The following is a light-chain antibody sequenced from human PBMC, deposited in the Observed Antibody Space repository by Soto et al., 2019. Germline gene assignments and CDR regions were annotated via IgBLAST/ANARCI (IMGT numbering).Light chain of an antibody. Sequence: DIVMTQSPDSLAVSLGERATINCKSSQSVLYSSNNENYLAWYQQKPGQPPKLVIYWASTRESGVPDRFSGSGSGTDFTLTISSLQAEDVAVYYCQQYYSSPPTFGQGTKVEIK. CDR2: WAS. CDR3: QQYYSSPPT. CDR1: QSVLYSSNNENY. J-gene: IGKJ1*01. V-gene: IGKV4-1*01.